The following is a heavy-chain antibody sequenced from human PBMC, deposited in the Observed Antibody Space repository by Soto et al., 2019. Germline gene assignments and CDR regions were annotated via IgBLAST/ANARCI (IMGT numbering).Heavy chain of an antibody. J-gene: IGHJ4*02. Sequence: SETLSLTCAVYGGSFSGYYWSWIRQPPGKGLEWIGEINHSGSTNYNPSLKSRVTISVDTSKNQFSLKLSSVTTADTAVYYCARGLGPIIDYWGQGTLVTVSS. D-gene: IGHD5-12*01. CDR2: INHSGST. CDR1: GGSFSGYY. V-gene: IGHV4-34*01. CDR3: ARGLGPIIDY.